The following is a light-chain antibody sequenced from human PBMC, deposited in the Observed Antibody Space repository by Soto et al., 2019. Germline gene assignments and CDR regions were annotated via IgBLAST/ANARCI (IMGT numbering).Light chain of an antibody. Sequence: EIVLTQSPATLSLSPGERATLSCMASQSVSSYLAWYQQKPCQAPRILIYDASNRATGIPARFSGTGSGSDFTLTISSLEPEDFAVYYCLQRSNWPLTFGGGTKVEIK. J-gene: IGKJ4*01. CDR3: LQRSNWPLT. V-gene: IGKV3-11*01. CDR1: QSVSSY. CDR2: DAS.